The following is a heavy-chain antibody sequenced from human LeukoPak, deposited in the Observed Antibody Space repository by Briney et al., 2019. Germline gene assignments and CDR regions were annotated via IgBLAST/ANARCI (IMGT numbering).Heavy chain of an antibody. D-gene: IGHD3-22*01. V-gene: IGHV4-39*01. CDR1: GDFISTSSDY. CDR2: IYYTGST. J-gene: IGHJ3*01. CDR3: ARHRDFHDSSGYLPAFDV. Sequence: NPSETLSLTCIVSGDFISTSSDYWGWIRQPPGKGLEWIGSIYYTGSTHYKPSLRGRVTISVDTTNNQFSLRLSSVTAADTAMYYCARHRDFHDSSGYLPAFDVWRQGRLINVSS.